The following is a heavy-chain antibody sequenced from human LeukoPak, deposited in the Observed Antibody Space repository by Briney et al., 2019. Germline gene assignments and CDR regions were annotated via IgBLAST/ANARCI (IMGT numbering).Heavy chain of an antibody. CDR3: AREVAAAGGHNWFAP. CDR2: IYYSGST. Sequence: SETLSLTCTVSGGSISSDYWSWIRHPPGKGLEWIGYIYYSGSTNYNPSPKSRVTISVDPSKNQFSLKLSSVTAADTAVYYCAREVAAAGGHNWFAPWGQGTLVTVSS. V-gene: IGHV4-59*01. CDR1: GGSISSDY. D-gene: IGHD6-13*01. J-gene: IGHJ5*02.